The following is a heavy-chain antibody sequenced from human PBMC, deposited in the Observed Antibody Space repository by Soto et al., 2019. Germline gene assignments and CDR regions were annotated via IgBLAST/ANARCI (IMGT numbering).Heavy chain of an antibody. CDR1: GYSFTSYW. CDR3: ARGGIRDYYDSSGXQF. V-gene: IGHV5-51*01. CDR2: IYPGDSDT. D-gene: IGHD3-22*01. Sequence: GESLKISCKGSGYSFTSYWIGWVRQMPGKGLEWMGIIYPGDSDTRYSPSFQGQVTISADKSISTAYLQWSSLKASDTAMYYCARGGIRDYYDSSGXQFWGQGTLVTVSS. J-gene: IGHJ4*02.